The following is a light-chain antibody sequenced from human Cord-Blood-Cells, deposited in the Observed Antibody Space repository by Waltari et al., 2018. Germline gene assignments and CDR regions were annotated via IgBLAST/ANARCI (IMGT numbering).Light chain of an antibody. Sequence: EIVLTQSPATLSLSPGERATLSCRASQSVSSYLAWYQQKPGQAPRLLIYDASNGATGIPDRFSGSGSGTDFTLTISSLEPEDFAVYYCQQRSNWPLTFGPGTKVDIK. V-gene: IGKV3-11*01. J-gene: IGKJ3*01. CDR2: DAS. CDR1: QSVSSY. CDR3: QQRSNWPLT.